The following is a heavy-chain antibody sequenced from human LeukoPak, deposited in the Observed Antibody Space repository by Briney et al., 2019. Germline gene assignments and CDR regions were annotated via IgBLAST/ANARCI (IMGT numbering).Heavy chain of an antibody. CDR2: IKSKADGGTA. CDR3: TTGGSWYDPGH. Sequence: GGSLRLSCTASGFTFGDYAMSWVRQAPGKGLEWVGRIKSKADGGTADYVAPVKGRFTISRDDAKNTVYLEMNSLKTEDTAVYFCTTGGSWYDPGHWGQGTLVTVSS. J-gene: IGHJ4*02. CDR1: GFTFGDYA. D-gene: IGHD6-13*01. V-gene: IGHV3-15*01.